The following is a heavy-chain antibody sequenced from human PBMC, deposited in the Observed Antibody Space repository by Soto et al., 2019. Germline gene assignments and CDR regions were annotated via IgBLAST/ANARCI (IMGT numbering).Heavy chain of an antibody. V-gene: IGHV3-30*18. CDR3: AKDSRSGSYYYYGMDV. Sequence: GGSLKLSCAASGFTFSSYGMHWVRQAPGKGLEWVAVISYDGSNKYYADSVKGRFTISRDNSKNTLYLQMNSLRAEDTAVYYCAKDSRSGSYYYYGMDVWGQGTTVTVSS. CDR2: ISYDGSNK. D-gene: IGHD1-26*01. CDR1: GFTFSSYG. J-gene: IGHJ6*02.